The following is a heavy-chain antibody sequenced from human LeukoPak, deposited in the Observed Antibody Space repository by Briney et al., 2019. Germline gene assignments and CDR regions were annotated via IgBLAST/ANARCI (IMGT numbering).Heavy chain of an antibody. CDR1: GFTFSSYS. V-gene: IGHV3-48*01. CDR2: ISSSSDTI. CDR3: ARGSSNFYFDY. J-gene: IGHJ4*02. D-gene: IGHD2-2*01. Sequence: GGSLRLSCAASGFTFSSYSMNWVRQAPGKGLEWISYISSSSDTIYYADSVKGQFTISRDNAKNSLYLQVNNLRAEDTAAYYCARGSSNFYFDYWGQGTLVTVSS.